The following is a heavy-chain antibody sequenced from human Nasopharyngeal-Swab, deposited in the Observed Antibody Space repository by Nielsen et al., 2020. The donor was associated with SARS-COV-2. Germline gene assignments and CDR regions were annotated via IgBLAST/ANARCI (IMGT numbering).Heavy chain of an antibody. CDR3: AYSPGFWGHYYVQKWLDP. D-gene: IGHD3-3*01. Sequence: RQAPGKALEWLALIYWDDDKRYSPSLSSRLTITKDTSKNQVVLTMTNVDPVDTATYYCAYSPGFWGHYYVQKWLDPWGQGTLVTVSS. CDR2: IYWDDDK. V-gene: IGHV2-5*02. J-gene: IGHJ5*02.